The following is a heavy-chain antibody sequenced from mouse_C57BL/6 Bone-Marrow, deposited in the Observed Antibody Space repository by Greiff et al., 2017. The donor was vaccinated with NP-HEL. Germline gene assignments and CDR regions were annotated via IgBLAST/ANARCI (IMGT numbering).Heavy chain of an antibody. CDR1: GYTFTSYW. D-gene: IGHD1-1*01. Sequence: QVQLQQPGAELVKPGASVTLSCKASGYTFTSYWMHWVKQRPGRGLEWIGRIAPNSGGTTYNEKFKSKATLTVDKPSSTAYMQLSSLTSEDSAVYYCARSGDYGSSYLFDDWGQGTTLTASS. CDR3: ARSGDYGSSYLFDD. CDR2: IAPNSGGT. V-gene: IGHV1-72*01. J-gene: IGHJ2*01.